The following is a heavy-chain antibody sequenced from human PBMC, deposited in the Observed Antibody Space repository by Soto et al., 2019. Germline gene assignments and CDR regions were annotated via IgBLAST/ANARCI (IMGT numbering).Heavy chain of an antibody. CDR1: GGSISSPTYC. V-gene: IGHV4-39*01. J-gene: IGHJ4*02. CDR2: IYYSGST. CDR3: ARLPGITTSRRDY. Sequence: SETLSLTCSVSGGSISSPTYCWGWIRQPPGKGLEWIGSIYYSGSTYYSPSLKSRVTISVDTSKNQFSLKVSSVTAADTAVYYCARLPGITTSRRDYWGQGTLVTVSS. D-gene: IGHD1-1*01.